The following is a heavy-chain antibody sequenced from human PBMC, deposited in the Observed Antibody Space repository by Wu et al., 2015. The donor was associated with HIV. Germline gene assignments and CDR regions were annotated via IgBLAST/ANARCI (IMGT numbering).Heavy chain of an antibody. CDR1: GGSFSSQV. CDR2: INPSGGST. CDR3: TRGPDFDY. Sequence: QVQLVQSGAEVKKPGSSVKVSCKTSGGSFSSQVISWVRQAPGQGLEWMGIINPSGGSTDYAQRFQGRVTMTRDTSTSTVYMKLSRLTSEDTAVYFCTRGPDFDYWGQGTLVIVSS. V-gene: IGHV1-46*01. J-gene: IGHJ4*02.